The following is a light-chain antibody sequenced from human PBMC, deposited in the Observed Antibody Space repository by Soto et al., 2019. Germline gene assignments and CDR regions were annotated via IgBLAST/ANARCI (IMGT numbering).Light chain of an antibody. J-gene: IGLJ2*01. Sequence: QPVLTQSPSASASLGASVKFTCTLSSGHSTYAIAWHQQQPEKGPRYLMKVNSDGSHSKGYGIPDRFSGSSSVTERYLTISSLQSEDEADYYCQTWGTGIVVFGGGTKLTVL. CDR1: SGHSTYA. CDR2: VNSDGSH. CDR3: QTWGTGIVV. V-gene: IGLV4-69*01.